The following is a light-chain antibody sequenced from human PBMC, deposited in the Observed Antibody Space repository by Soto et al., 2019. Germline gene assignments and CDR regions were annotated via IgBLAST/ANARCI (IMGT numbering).Light chain of an antibody. CDR2: DAS. V-gene: IGKV3-11*01. Sequence: DIVLTQSPATLSLSPGESATLSCRASQSVNNYLAWYQQKPGQAPRLLIYDASNRATGIPARFRGSGSGTDFPLTISSLEPEDFALYYCQQRSNWPRTFGQGTKVEIK. J-gene: IGKJ1*01. CDR3: QQRSNWPRT. CDR1: QSVNNY.